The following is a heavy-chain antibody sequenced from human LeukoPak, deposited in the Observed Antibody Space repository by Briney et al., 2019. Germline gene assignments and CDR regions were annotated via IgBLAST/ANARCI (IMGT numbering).Heavy chain of an antibody. CDR3: TRMTAGHDY. J-gene: IGHJ4*02. V-gene: IGHV4-34*01. Sequence: SETLSLTCAVSGVSFNDYYWSWVRQTPGKGLEWIGEINHSGYTNDSPSLKSRVTLSIDTPRKQFSLNLRSVTVADTGIYYCTRMTAGHDYWGQGTLVTVSS. CDR1: GVSFNDYY. D-gene: IGHD2-21*02. CDR2: INHSGYT.